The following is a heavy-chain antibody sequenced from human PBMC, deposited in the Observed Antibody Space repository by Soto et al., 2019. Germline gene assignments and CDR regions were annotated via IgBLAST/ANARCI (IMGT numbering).Heavy chain of an antibody. J-gene: IGHJ4*02. D-gene: IGHD3-3*01. CDR2: IYYTGST. CDR1: GVSISSSNYH. V-gene: IGHV4-39*01. Sequence: SETLSLTCTVSGVSISSSNYHWGWIRQPPGKGLEWIGSIYYTGSTHYNPSLKSRVTVSADTSKNQFSLRLSSVIAADTAMYYCASRVPDVAYYGVFDYWGQGTLVTVS. CDR3: ASRVPDVAYYGVFDY.